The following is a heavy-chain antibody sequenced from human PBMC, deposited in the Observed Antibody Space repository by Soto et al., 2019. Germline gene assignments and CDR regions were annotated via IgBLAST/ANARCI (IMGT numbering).Heavy chain of an antibody. V-gene: IGHV3-72*01. J-gene: IGHJ4*02. D-gene: IGHD2-2*01. Sequence: EVQLVESGGGLVQPGGSLRLSCAASGFTLSDHYLDWVRQAPGKGLEWVGRSRHKAKSFTTDYAASVKGRFTISRDDSKNSLYLQMNSLKSEDTAVYYCTRASTPDSKGYDDWGQGTLVTVSS. CDR2: SRHKAKSFTT. CDR3: TRASTPDSKGYDD. CDR1: GFTLSDHY.